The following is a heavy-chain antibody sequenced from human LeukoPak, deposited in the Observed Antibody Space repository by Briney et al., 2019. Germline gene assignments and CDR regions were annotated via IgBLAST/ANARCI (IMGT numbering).Heavy chain of an antibody. CDR1: GYTFTSYY. Sequence: AASVKVSCTASGYTFTSYYMHWVRQAPGQGLEWMGIINSSGGSTSYAQKFQGRVTMTRDTSTSTVYMELSSLRSEDTAVYYCARPAYSSGSPGPLRYWGQGTLVTVSS. D-gene: IGHD6-19*01. J-gene: IGHJ1*01. V-gene: IGHV1-46*01. CDR3: ARPAYSSGSPGPLRY. CDR2: INSSGGST.